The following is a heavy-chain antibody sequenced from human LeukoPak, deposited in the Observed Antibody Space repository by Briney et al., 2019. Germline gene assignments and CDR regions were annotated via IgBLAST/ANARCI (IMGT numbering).Heavy chain of an antibody. CDR2: ISSSSSYI. D-gene: IGHD1-26*01. CDR1: GFTFSSYS. V-gene: IGHV3-21*01. CDR3: ARVASGSYNAYMDV. J-gene: IGHJ6*03. Sequence: PGGSLRLSCAASGFTFSSYSMNWVRQAPGKGPEWVSSISSSSSYIYFADSVKGRFTISRDNAKNSLYLQMNSLRAEDTAVYYCARVASGSYNAYMDVWGKGTTVTVSS.